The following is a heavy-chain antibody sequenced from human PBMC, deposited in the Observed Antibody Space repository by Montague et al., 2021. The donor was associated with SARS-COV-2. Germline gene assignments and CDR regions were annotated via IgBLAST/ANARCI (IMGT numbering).Heavy chain of an antibody. D-gene: IGHD3-10*01. CDR2: INHGGIT. V-gene: IGHV4-34*01. CDR3: ARLRDGVVPSPILGVGPYYSYYFIDV. CDR1: GGSFSGYH. Sequence: SETLSLTCAVYGGSFSGYHWNWIHQPPGKGLEWIGEINHGGITNYNPSLKSRLTISADTSKNQFSLKLTSVAAADTAVYYCARLRDGVVPSPILGVGPYYSYYFIDVWGKGTTVTVSS. J-gene: IGHJ6*03.